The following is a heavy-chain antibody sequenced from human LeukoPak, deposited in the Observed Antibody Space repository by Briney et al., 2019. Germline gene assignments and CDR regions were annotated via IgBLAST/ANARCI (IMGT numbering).Heavy chain of an antibody. J-gene: IGHJ4*02. CDR2: ISSSSSYI. D-gene: IGHD3-22*01. V-gene: IGHV3-21*01. CDR3: ARDLLGYDSSGYGDY. Sequence: GGSLRLSCAASGFTFSSYSMNWVRQAPGKGLEWVSSISSSSSYIYYADSVKGRFTISRDNAKHSLYLQMNSLRAEDTAVYYCARDLLGYDSSGYGDYWGQGILVTVSS. CDR1: GFTFSSYS.